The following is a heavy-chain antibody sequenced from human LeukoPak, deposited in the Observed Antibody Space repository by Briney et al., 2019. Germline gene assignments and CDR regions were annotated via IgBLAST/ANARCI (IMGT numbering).Heavy chain of an antibody. D-gene: IGHD3-22*01. CDR2: ISWNSGSI. V-gene: IGHV3-9*01. CDR3: ASGREYYYDSSGYRDDY. CDR1: GFTFDDYA. Sequence: GGSLRLSCAASGFTFDDYAMHWVRQAPGKGLEWASGISWNSGSIGYADSVKGRFTISRDNAKNSLYLQMNSLRAEDTAVYYCASGREYYYDSSGYRDDYWGQGTLVTVSS. J-gene: IGHJ4*02.